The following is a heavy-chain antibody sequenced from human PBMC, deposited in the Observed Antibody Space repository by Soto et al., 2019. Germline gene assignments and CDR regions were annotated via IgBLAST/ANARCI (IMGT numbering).Heavy chain of an antibody. J-gene: IGHJ6*02. Sequence: QVQLVQSGAEVKKPGASVKVSCKASGYTFTSYDINWGRQATGQGLEGMGWMNPNSGNTGYAQKFQGRVTRNRNTSISTAYMELRSLRSESTAVYYCAREKTSYGMDVWGQGTTVTVSS. V-gene: IGHV1-8*01. CDR2: MNPNSGNT. CDR3: AREKTSYGMDV. CDR1: GYTFTSYD.